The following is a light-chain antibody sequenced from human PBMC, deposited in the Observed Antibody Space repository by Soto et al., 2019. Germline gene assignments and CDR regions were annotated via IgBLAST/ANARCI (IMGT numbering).Light chain of an antibody. CDR2: EVS. V-gene: IGLV2-8*01. CDR1: SSDVGAYDY. Sequence: QSALTQLPSASGSTGQSVTISCTGTSSDVGAYDYISWYQQHPGKAPKLIIYEVSKRPSGVPDRFSGSRSDNTASLTVSGLQADDEGDYYCSAFAASNTLLFGGGTKLTVL. CDR3: SAFAASNTLL. J-gene: IGLJ2*01.